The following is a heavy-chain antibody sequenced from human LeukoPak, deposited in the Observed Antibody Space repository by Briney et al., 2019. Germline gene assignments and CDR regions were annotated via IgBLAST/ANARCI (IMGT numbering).Heavy chain of an antibody. CDR2: IYYSGST. J-gene: IGHJ3*02. CDR3: ARQEHDSNDAFDI. Sequence: SETLSLTCTVSGGSISSSSYYWGWIRQPPGKGLEWIGSIYYSGSTYYNPSLKSRVTISVDTSKNQFSLKLSSVTAADTAVYYCARQEHDSNDAFDIWGQGTMVTVSS. V-gene: IGHV4-39*01. D-gene: IGHD2-15*01. CDR1: GGSISSSSYY.